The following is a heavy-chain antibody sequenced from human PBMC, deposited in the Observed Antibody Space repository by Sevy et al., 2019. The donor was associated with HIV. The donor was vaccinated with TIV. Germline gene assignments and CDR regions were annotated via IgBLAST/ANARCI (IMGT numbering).Heavy chain of an antibody. CDR1: GFTFRSYW. CDR3: ARGIYGSGSRLRLGY. V-gene: IGHV3-7*01. D-gene: IGHD3-10*01. CDR2: MRQDGSEK. J-gene: IGHJ4*02. Sequence: GGSLRLSCAASGFTFRSYWMTWVRQAPGKGLEWVANMRQDGSEKYYVDSVKGRFTISRDNAKNSLYLQMNSLRAEDTAVYYCARGIYGSGSRLRLGYWGQGTLVTVSS.